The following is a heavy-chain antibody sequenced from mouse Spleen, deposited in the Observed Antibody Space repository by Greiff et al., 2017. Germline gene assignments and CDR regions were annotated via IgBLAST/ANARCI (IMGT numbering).Heavy chain of an antibody. CDR3: TRDGCDRQAWFAY. V-gene: IGHV1-5*01. Sequence: VQLQQSGTVLARPGASVKMSCKTSGYTFTSYWMHWVKQRPGQGLEWIGAIYPGNSDTSYNQKFKGKAKLTAVTSASTAYMELSSLTNEDSAVYYCTRDGCDRQAWFAYWGQGTLVTVSA. J-gene: IGHJ3*01. CDR2: IYPGNSDT. D-gene: IGHD2-2*01. CDR1: GYTFTSYW.